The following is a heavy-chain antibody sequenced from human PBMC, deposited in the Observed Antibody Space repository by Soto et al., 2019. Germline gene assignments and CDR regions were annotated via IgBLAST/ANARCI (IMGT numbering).Heavy chain of an antibody. V-gene: IGHV3-48*03. J-gene: IGHJ3*01. CDR1: GFTFSSYE. Sequence: GGSLRLSCAASGFTFSSYEMNWVRQAPGKGLEWVSYISSSGSTIYYADSVKGRFTISRDNAKNSLYLQMNSLRAEDTAVYYCATKPRGNYYDNPWGQGTMVTVSS. CDR2: ISSSGSTI. CDR3: ATKPRGNYYDNP. D-gene: IGHD3-22*01.